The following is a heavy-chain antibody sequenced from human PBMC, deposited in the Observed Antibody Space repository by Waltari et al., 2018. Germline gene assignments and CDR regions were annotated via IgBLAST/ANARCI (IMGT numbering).Heavy chain of an antibody. CDR2: IDPSDSFR. CDR3: VRHRTTYPLEIDY. J-gene: IGHJ4*02. CDR1: GYSVTSHW. Sequence: EVQLVQSGAEVTKPEESLRIPCEGSGYSVTSHWISWVRQMPGKGLGWVGRIDPSDSFRNYGPAFEGHVTISVDQSLRTAYLQWDSLKASDTAIYYCVRHRTTYPLEIDYWGQGTLVTVSS. D-gene: IGHD2-2*01. V-gene: IGHV5-10-1*01.